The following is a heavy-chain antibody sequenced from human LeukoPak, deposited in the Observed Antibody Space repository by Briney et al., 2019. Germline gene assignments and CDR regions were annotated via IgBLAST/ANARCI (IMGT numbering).Heavy chain of an antibody. CDR3: AKSSYYDSSGYYREYYFDY. Sequence: GGSLRLSCAASGFTFSSYAMSWVRQAPGKGLEWVSGISDSGGSTYYADSVRGRFTISRDNSKSTLFLQMNSLRAEDTAVYYCAKSSYYDSSGYYREYYFDYWGQGTLVTVSS. V-gene: IGHV3-23*01. D-gene: IGHD3-22*01. J-gene: IGHJ4*02. CDR1: GFTFSSYA. CDR2: ISDSGGST.